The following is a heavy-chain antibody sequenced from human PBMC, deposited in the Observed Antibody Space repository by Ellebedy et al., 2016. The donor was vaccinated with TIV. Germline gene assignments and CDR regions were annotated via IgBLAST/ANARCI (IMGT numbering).Heavy chain of an antibody. Sequence: GESLKISXAASGFTFSSYGMHWVRQAPGKGLEWVAVISYDGSNKYYADSVKGRFTISRDNSKNTLYLQMNSLRAEDTAVYYCARATGWYSWDYWGQGTLVTVSS. CDR1: GFTFSSYG. D-gene: IGHD6-19*01. CDR3: ARATGWYSWDY. J-gene: IGHJ4*02. CDR2: ISYDGSNK. V-gene: IGHV3-30*03.